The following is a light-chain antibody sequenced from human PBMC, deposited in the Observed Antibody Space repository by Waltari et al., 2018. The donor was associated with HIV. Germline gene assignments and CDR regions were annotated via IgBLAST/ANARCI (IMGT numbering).Light chain of an antibody. CDR2: EHN. J-gene: IGLJ3*02. Sequence: NFMLTQPHSVSESPGKTVTISCAGSSGSIASNYVQWYQQRPGSAPTTVIYEHNQRPSGVPYRFSGSIDSSSNSASLTISGLKTEDEADYYCQSYDSITWVFGGGTKLTVL. V-gene: IGLV6-57*02. CDR1: SGSIASNY. CDR3: QSYDSITWV.